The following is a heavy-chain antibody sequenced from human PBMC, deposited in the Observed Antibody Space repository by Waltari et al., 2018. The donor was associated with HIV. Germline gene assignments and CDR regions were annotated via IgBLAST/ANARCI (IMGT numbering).Heavy chain of an antibody. D-gene: IGHD3-3*01. CDR2: IYYPGST. CDR3: VRDRRLRFLRGFDR. V-gene: IGHV4-31*03. J-gene: IGHJ5*02. Sequence: QVQLQESGPGLIKPSQTLSLTCTVSGDSISSGGYYWSWIRQHPVKGLEWIGHIYYPGSTDYNPSLKSRLNISVDTSDNQFSLNLSSVTAADTAVYYCVRDRRLRFLRGFDRWGQGTLVTVSS. CDR1: GDSISSGGYY.